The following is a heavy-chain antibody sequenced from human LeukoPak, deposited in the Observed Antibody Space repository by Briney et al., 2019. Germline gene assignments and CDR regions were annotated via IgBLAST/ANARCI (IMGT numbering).Heavy chain of an antibody. CDR1: GGPISSGSYY. J-gene: IGHJ6*03. D-gene: IGHD6-6*01. CDR2: IYTSGST. V-gene: IGHV4-61*02. CDR3: ARVKSSSGVGYYYYYMDV. Sequence: TSETLSLTCTVSGGPISSGSYYWSWIRQPAGKGLEWIGRIYTSGSTNYNPSLKSRVTISVDTSKNQFSLKLSSVTAADTAVYYCARVKSSSGVGYYYYYMDVWGKGTTVTVSS.